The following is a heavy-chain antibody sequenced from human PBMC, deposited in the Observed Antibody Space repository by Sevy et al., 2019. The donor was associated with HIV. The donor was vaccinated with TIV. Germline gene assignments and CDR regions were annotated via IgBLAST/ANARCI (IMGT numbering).Heavy chain of an antibody. V-gene: IGHV4-34*01. CDR3: ARHCSSTSCSHAFDI. CDR1: GGSFSGYY. CDR2: INHSGST. Sequence: SETLSLTFAVYGGSFSGYYWIWIRQPPGKGLEWIGEINHSGSTNYNPSLKSRVTISGDTSKNQFSLKLSSVTAADTAVYYCARHCSSTSCSHAFDIWGQGTMVTVSS. D-gene: IGHD2-2*01. J-gene: IGHJ3*02.